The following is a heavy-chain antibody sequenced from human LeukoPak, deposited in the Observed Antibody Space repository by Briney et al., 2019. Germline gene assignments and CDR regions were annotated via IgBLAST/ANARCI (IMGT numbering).Heavy chain of an antibody. D-gene: IGHD1-1*01. CDR2: MNPNSGNT. Sequence: APVKVSCKASGYTFTSYDINWVRQATGQGLEWMGWMNPNSGNTGYAQKFQGRVTMTRNTSISTAYMELSSLRSEDTAVYYCARGRAASLWNAQNWFDPWGQGTLVTVSS. J-gene: IGHJ5*02. V-gene: IGHV1-8*01. CDR1: GYTFTSYD. CDR3: ARGRAASLWNAQNWFDP.